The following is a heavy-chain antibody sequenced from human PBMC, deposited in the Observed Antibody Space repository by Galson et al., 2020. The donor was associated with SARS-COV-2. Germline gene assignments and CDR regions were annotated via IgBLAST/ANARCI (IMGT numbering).Heavy chain of an antibody. D-gene: IGHD6-13*01. Sequence: GGSLRLSCEASGFTFSSCAMSWVRQAPGKGLEWVATVSGSGATTYYADSVKGRFTISRDNSQNTLSLQMNTLRDEDTAVYYCAKGILYSDTWYFDHWGQGSLVTVSS. CDR3: AKGILYSDTWYFDH. J-gene: IGHJ4*02. V-gene: IGHV3-23*01. CDR2: VSGSGATT. CDR1: GFTFSSCA.